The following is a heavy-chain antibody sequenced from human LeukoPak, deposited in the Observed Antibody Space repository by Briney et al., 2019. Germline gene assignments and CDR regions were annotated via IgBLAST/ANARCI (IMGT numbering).Heavy chain of an antibody. CDR3: ARGGITIFGVVIAPYYYYGMDV. J-gene: IGHJ6*02. V-gene: IGHV1-24*01. CDR1: GYTLTELS. CDR2: FDPEDGET. D-gene: IGHD3-3*01. Sequence: ASVKVSCKVSGYTLTELSMHWVRQAPGKGLEWMGGFDPEDGETIYAQKFQGRVTMTEDTSTDTAYMELSSVRSEDTAVYYCARGGITIFGVVIAPYYYYGMDVWGQGTTVTVSS.